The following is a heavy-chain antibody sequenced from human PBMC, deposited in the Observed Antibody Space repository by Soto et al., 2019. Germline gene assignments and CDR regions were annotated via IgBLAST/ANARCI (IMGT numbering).Heavy chain of an antibody. V-gene: IGHV5-51*03. J-gene: IGHJ4*02. CDR2: IYPGDSET. CDR1: GYTFSSYW. D-gene: IGHD2-15*01. CDR3: ARVRGCSGGTCYTFDY. Sequence: EVQLVQSGAEVKKPGESLRISCKGSGYTFSSYWIAWVRQMPGKGLEWLGIIYPGDSETRITPSFQGQVTISADKSINTAYLQWSSLRASDTAIYYCARVRGCSGGTCYTFDYCGQGTLVTVSS.